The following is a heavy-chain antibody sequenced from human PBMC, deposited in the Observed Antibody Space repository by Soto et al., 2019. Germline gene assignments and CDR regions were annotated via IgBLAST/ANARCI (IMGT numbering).Heavy chain of an antibody. Sequence: SVKVSCKASGGTFSSYAISWVRQAPGQGLEWMGGIIPIFGTANYAQKFQGRVTITADESTSTAYMELSSLRSEDTAVYYCAREEWFGESPYYYYGMDVWGQGTTVTVSS. D-gene: IGHD3-10*01. CDR2: IIPIFGTA. J-gene: IGHJ6*02. V-gene: IGHV1-69*13. CDR1: GGTFSSYA. CDR3: AREEWFGESPYYYYGMDV.